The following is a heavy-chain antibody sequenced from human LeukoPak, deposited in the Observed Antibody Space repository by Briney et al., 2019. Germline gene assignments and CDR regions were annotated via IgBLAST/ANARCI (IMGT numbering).Heavy chain of an antibody. D-gene: IGHD5-18*01. CDR1: GGSFSGYY. J-gene: IGHJ6*03. V-gene: IGHV4-34*01. Sequence: SETLSLTCAVYGGSFSGYYWSWIRQPPGKGLEWIGEINHRGSTNYNPSLKSRVTISVDTSKNQFSQKLSSVTAADTAVYYCARTTEGGYSYGYFYYYYMDVWGKGTTVTISS. CDR3: ARTTEGGYSYGYFYYYYMDV. CDR2: INHRGST.